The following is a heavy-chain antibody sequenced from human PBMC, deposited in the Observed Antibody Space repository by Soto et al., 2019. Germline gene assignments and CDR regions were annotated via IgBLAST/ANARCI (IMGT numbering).Heavy chain of an antibody. CDR3: VGGLVSVVVPAAIGAHFDY. V-gene: IGHV1-3*02. D-gene: IGHD2-2*02. J-gene: IGHJ4*02. Sequence: ASVKVSCKASGYTFTRYAMQWVRQAPGQRLEWMGWSNAGNGNTKYSQEFQGRVTITRDTSASTAYMELSSLRSEDMAVYHCVGGLVSVVVPAAIGAHFDYWGQGTLVTVSS. CDR2: SNAGNGNT. CDR1: GYTFTRYA.